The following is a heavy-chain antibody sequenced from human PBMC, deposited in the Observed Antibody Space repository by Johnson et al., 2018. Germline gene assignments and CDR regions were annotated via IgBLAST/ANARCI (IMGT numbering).Heavy chain of an antibody. CDR3: ARRSIALTGNDAFDM. J-gene: IGHJ3*02. V-gene: IGHV3-33*01. Sequence: QLVQSGGGVVQPGRSLRLSCAASGFTFSSYGMHWVRQAPGKGLEWVAFIWSDARDQKYAESVKGRFTISRDNSQNTLYLQMTSLRAEDTAVYYCARRSIALTGNDAFDMWGQGTMVTVSS. D-gene: IGHD3-9*01. CDR1: GFTFSSYG. CDR2: IWSDARDQ.